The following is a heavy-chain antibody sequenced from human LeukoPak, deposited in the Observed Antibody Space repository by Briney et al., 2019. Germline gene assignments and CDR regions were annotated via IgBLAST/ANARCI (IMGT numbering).Heavy chain of an antibody. Sequence: PSETLSLTCTVSGGSISSYYWSWIRQPPGKGLEWIGYIYYSGSTNYNPSLKSRVTISVDTSKNQFSLKLSSVTAADTAVYYCATRVIAAAGPNDAFDIWGQGTMVTVSS. CDR1: GGSISSYY. V-gene: IGHV4-59*08. CDR3: ATRVIAAAGPNDAFDI. D-gene: IGHD6-13*01. J-gene: IGHJ3*02. CDR2: IYYSGST.